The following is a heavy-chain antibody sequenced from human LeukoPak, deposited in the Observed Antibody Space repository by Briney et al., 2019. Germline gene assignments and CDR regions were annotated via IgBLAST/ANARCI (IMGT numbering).Heavy chain of an antibody. J-gene: IGHJ4*02. CDR1: GYTFINHD. V-gene: IGHV1-8*01. CDR2: MNPNTGAR. Sequence: ASVNVSCMASGYTFINHDINWVRQAPGQGLEWMGWMNPNTGARGYAQKFRDTAAMSANTSMSTAYLDLDRLTSDDAAFYFCVKGLLFQPDFWGQGTLVSVSS. D-gene: IGHD2-2*01. CDR3: VKGLLFQPDF.